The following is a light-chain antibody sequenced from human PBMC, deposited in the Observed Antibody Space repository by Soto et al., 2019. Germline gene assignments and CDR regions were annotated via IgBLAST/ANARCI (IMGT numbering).Light chain of an antibody. CDR2: DNS. Sequence: QSVLTQPPSVSGDPGQRVTISCTGTSSNIGAGYDVHWYQQLPGTAPKLLIYDNSNRPSGVPDRFSGFKSDTSASLVITGLQGEDAADYYCQSQDSSLSDVVFGGGTKLTVL. CDR3: QSQDSSLSDVV. CDR1: SSNIGAGYD. J-gene: IGLJ2*01. V-gene: IGLV1-40*01.